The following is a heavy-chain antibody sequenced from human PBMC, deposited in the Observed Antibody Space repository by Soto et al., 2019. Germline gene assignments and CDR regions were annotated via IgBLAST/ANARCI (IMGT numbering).Heavy chain of an antibody. CDR3: ARDMGLVGGFDY. Sequence: VASVKVSCKASGVTFSSYAISWVRQAPGQGLEWMGGIIPIFGTANYAQKFQGRVTITADESTSTAYMELSSLRSEDTAVYYCARDMGLVGGFDYWGQGTLVTVSS. CDR1: GVTFSSYA. CDR2: IIPIFGTA. D-gene: IGHD6-6*01. J-gene: IGHJ4*02. V-gene: IGHV1-69*13.